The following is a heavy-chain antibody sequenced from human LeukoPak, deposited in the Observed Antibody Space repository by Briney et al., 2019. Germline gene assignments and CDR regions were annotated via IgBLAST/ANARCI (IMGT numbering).Heavy chain of an antibody. CDR2: INPNSGGT. V-gene: IGHV1-2*06. J-gene: IGHJ4*02. CDR1: GYTFTGYY. CDR3: ARVRHSGWYSSFDY. Sequence: ASVKVSCKASGYTFTGYYMHWVRQAPGQGLEWMGRINPNSGGTNYAQKFQGRVTMTRDTSISTAYMELCRLRSDDTAVYYCARVRHSGWYSSFDYWGQGTLVTVSS. D-gene: IGHD6-19*01.